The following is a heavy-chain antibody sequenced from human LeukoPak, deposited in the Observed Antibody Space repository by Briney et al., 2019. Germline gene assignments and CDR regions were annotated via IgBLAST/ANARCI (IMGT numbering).Heavy chain of an antibody. CDR3: TTVDCSSSSCLHD. CDR2: IKSKADGGTT. CDR1: GITFSNAW. Sequence: PGGSLRLSCAASGITFSNAWMSWVRQAPGKGLEWVGRIKSKADGGTTDYAAPVKDRFTISRDDSENTLYLQMNSLKIEDTAVYYCTTVDCSSSSCLHDWGQGTLVTVSS. J-gene: IGHJ4*02. V-gene: IGHV3-15*01. D-gene: IGHD2-2*01.